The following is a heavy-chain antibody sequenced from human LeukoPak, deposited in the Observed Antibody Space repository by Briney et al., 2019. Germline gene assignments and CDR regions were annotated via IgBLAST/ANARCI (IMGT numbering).Heavy chain of an antibody. CDR2: AFVGGDT. J-gene: IGHJ4*02. CDR1: GLDVSSTY. V-gene: IGHV3-53*01. D-gene: IGHD5-24*01. CDR3: AKDQLDH. Sequence: GGSLRLSCASSGLDVSSTYMSWIRQAPGKGLEGVSTAFVGGDTYYAASVKGRFTLSKDSSRNTMFLQMHGLRPEDTAVYYCAKDQLDHWGQGTLVAVSP.